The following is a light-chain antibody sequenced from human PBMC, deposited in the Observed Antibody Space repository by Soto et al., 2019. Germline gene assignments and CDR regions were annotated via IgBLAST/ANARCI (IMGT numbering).Light chain of an antibody. CDR2: GNN. CDR3: QSYDSGLTASV. Sequence: QLVLTQPPSVSGAPGQRVTISCTGSSSNIGAGYDVHWYQQLPGTAPKLLIYGNNNRPSGVPDRFSGSKSGTSASLAITGLQAEDEADYYCQSYDSGLTASVFGGGTQLTVL. J-gene: IGLJ3*02. V-gene: IGLV1-40*01. CDR1: SSNIGAGYD.